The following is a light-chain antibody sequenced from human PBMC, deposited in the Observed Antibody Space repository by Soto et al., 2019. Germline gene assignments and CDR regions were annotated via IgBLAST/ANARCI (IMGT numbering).Light chain of an antibody. CDR2: LNSDGSH. V-gene: IGLV4-69*01. Sequence: QPVLTQSPSASASLGASVKLTCTLSSGHSSYAIAWHQQQPEKGPRYLMKLNSDGSHSKGDGIPDRFSGSSSGAERYLTISSVQSEEEADYYCQTWGTGVVFGGGTKLTVL. CDR1: SGHSSYA. J-gene: IGLJ2*01. CDR3: QTWGTGVV.